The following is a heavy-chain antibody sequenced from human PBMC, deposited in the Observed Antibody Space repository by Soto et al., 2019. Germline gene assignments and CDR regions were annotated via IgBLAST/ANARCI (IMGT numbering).Heavy chain of an antibody. V-gene: IGHV5-51*01. Sequence: PGESLKISCKGSGYNFINHWIAWVRQMPGKGLEWMGIVYPDDSDTRYSPSFQGQVTISADKSISTAYLQWSSLKASDTAMYYCARATGDYYYSSGYYWGQGTLVTVSS. CDR1: GYNFINHW. D-gene: IGHD3-22*01. CDR2: VYPDDSDT. CDR3: ARATGDYYYSSGYY. J-gene: IGHJ4*02.